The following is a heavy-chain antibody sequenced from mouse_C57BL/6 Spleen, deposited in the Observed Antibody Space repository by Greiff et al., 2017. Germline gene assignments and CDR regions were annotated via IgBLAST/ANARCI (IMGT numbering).Heavy chain of an antibody. D-gene: IGHD4-1*01. Sequence: EVQLQQSGPGMVKPSQSLSLTCTVTGYSITSGYDWHWIRHFPGNKLEWMGYISYSGSTNYNPSLKSRISITHDTSKNHFFLKLNSVTTEDTATYYCARGTGSYAMDYWGQGTSVTVSS. CDR3: ARGTGSYAMDY. V-gene: IGHV3-1*01. CDR2: ISYSGST. CDR1: GYSITSGYD. J-gene: IGHJ4*01.